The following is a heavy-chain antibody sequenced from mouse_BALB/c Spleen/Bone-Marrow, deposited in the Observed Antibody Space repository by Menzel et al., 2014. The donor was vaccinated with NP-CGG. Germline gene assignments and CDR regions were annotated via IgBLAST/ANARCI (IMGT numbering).Heavy chain of an antibody. V-gene: IGHV1S81*02. D-gene: IGHD2-1*01. J-gene: IGHJ3*01. CDR1: GYTFTSYY. CDR3: TRSNGNWFAY. CDR2: INPSNGGT. Sequence: QVQLQQSGAELVKPGASVKLSCKASGYTFTSYYMYWVKQRPGQGLEWIGEINPSNGGTNFNEKFKSKATLTVDKSSSTAYMQLSSLTSEDFAVYYCTRSNGNWFAYWGQGTLVTVSA.